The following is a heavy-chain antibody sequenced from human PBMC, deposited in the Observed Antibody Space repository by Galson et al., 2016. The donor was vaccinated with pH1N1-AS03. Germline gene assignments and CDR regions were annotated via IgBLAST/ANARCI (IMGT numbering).Heavy chain of an antibody. Sequence: SLRLSCAASGFTFRDYGFHWVRQAPGKGLEWVAVIWYDGSNKNYVASVKGRFIVSRDNSNDTLYLQMNSLRAEDTAVYYCARDRPNYNVYLDHWGQGILVTVSS. J-gene: IGHJ4*02. V-gene: IGHV3-33*01. D-gene: IGHD5-24*01. CDR2: IWYDGSNK. CDR3: ARDRPNYNVYLDH. CDR1: GFTFRDYG.